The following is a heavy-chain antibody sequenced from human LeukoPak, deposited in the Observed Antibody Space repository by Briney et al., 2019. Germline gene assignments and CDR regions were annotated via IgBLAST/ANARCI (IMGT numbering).Heavy chain of an antibody. CDR1: GMKFSDAW. V-gene: IGHV3-15*03. CDR3: AWDGTFYYGMDV. CDR2: MKSKGSGGTT. D-gene: IGHD1-26*01. J-gene: IGHJ6*02. Sequence: GGSLRLSCEASGMKFSDAWMNWVRQAPGKGLEWVGRMKSKGSGGTTDYAAPVKGRFTISRDDSKNTLLLQMSSLQAEDTAVYYCAWDGTFYYGMDVWGQGTTVTVSS.